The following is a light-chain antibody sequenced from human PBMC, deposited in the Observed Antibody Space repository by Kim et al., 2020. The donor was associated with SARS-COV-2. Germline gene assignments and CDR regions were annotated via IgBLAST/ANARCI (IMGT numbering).Light chain of an antibody. CDR2: AKD. Sequence: ALGQTVRITCQRDSISTYSTNWCQQKPGQAPVLVIFAKDIRRSGVPDRFSGSSSGNTASLTITGAQAEDEADYYCSSRDSSGTQVVIGGGTQLTVL. CDR1: SISTYS. CDR3: SSRDSSGTQVV. V-gene: IGLV3-19*01. J-gene: IGLJ3*02.